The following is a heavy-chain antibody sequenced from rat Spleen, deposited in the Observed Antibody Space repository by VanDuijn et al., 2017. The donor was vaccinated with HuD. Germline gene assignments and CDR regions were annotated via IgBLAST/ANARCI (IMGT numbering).Heavy chain of an antibody. J-gene: IGHJ1*01. V-gene: IGHV5-29*01. Sequence: EVQLVESGGGLVQPGRSLKLSCAASGFTFSSYGMAWVRQAPTKGLEWVATINYDGSGTYYRDSVKGRFTISRDNTKNTLYLQMDNLRSEDTATYYCARAGYLRDWYFDFWGPGTMVTVSS. CDR3: ARAGYLRDWYFDF. CDR2: INYDGSGT. CDR1: GFTFSSYG. D-gene: IGHD2-2*01.